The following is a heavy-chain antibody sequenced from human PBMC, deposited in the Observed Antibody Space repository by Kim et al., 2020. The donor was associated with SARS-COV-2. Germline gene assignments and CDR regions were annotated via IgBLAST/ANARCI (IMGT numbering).Heavy chain of an antibody. Sequence: GGSLRLSCAASGFTFSDYYMSWIRQAPGKGLEWVSYISSSSSYTNYADSVKGRFTISRDNAKNSLYLQMNSLRAEDTAVYYCAREHAYYYGSGSYPIPDYWGQGTLVTVSS. CDR3: AREHAYYYGSGSYPIPDY. V-gene: IGHV3-11*05. J-gene: IGHJ4*02. CDR2: ISSSSSYT. CDR1: GFTFSDYY. D-gene: IGHD3-10*01.